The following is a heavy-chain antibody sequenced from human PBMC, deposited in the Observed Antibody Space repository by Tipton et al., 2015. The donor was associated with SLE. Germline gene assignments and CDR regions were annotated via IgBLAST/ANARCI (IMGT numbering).Heavy chain of an antibody. CDR2: ISYSGAT. D-gene: IGHD2-15*01. J-gene: IGHJ6*03. CDR3: VKSVVVVSPRDYYYYMDV. CDR1: GGSITTRSYY. V-gene: IGHV4-39*07. Sequence: TLSLTCIVSGGSITTRSYYWGWIRQPPGKGLEWIASISYSGATYYNPSLKSRVIISLDTSRNHFSLKLTSVTAADTGVYYCVKSVVVVSPRDYYYYMDVWGKGTTVTVSS.